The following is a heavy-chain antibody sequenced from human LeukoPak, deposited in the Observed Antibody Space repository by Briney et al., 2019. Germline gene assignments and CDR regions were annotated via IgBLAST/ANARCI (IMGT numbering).Heavy chain of an antibody. D-gene: IGHD6-13*01. CDR3: ARVGTIAAAGTVDY. J-gene: IGHJ4*02. CDR2: ISSSGGTK. V-gene: IGHV3-11*01. Sequence: PGGSLRLSCAASGFTFSDYYMSWIRQAPGKGLEWVSYISSSGGTKSYADSVKGRFTISRDNAKNSLYLQMNSLRAEDTAVYYCARVGTIAAAGTVDYWGQGTLVTVSS. CDR1: GFTFSDYY.